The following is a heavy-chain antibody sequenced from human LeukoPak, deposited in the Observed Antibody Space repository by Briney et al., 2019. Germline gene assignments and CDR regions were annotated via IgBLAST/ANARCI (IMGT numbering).Heavy chain of an antibody. CDR1: GGSFSGYY. V-gene: IGHV4-34*01. Sequence: SETLSLTCAVYGGSFSGYYWSWIRQPPGKGLEWIGEINHSGSTNYNPSLKSRVTISVDTSKNQFSLKLSSVTAADTAVYYCARPESLLRGDAFDIWGQGTMVTVSS. CDR3: ARPESLLRGDAFDI. D-gene: IGHD1-26*01. CDR2: INHSGST. J-gene: IGHJ3*02.